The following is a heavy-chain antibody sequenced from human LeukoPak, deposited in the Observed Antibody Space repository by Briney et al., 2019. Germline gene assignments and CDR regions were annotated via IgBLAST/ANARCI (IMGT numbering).Heavy chain of an antibody. Sequence: PGGSLRLSCAASGFNVSSNYMSWVRQAPGKGLEWVSVIYSGGSTYYADSVKGRFTISRDNSKNTLYLQMNSLRAEDTAVYYCARGSHAGREAFDIWGQGTMVTVSS. CDR2: IYSGGST. D-gene: IGHD2-2*01. J-gene: IGHJ3*02. CDR3: ARGSHAGREAFDI. CDR1: GFNVSSNY. V-gene: IGHV3-66*02.